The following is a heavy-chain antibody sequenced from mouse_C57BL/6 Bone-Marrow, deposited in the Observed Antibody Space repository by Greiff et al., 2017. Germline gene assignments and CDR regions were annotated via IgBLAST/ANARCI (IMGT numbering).Heavy chain of an antibody. Sequence: QVQLKQPGAELVKPGASVKLSCKASGYTFTSYWMHWVKQRPGQGLEWIGMIHPNSGSTNYNEKFKSKATLTVDKSSSTAYMQLSSLTSEDSAVYYCARLGGRGYAMDYWGQGTSVTVSS. D-gene: IGHD1-1*01. V-gene: IGHV1-64*01. CDR2: IHPNSGST. CDR1: GYTFTSYW. J-gene: IGHJ4*01. CDR3: ARLGGRGYAMDY.